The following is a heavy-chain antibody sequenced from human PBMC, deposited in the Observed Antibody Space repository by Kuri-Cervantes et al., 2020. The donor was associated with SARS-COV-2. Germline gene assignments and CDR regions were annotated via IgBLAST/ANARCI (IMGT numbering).Heavy chain of an antibody. CDR3: ARLHCSGSNCFVPPVPNEHHYFAMDV. Sequence: KVSCKGSGCNFVSDWIGWVRQMPGKGLELMALIYPDDSTARYNPSFQGHVTISADKSISTAYLQWSSLKASDTAMYFCARLHCSGSNCFVPPVPNEHHYFAMDVWGQGTTVTVSS. V-gene: IGHV5-51*01. J-gene: IGHJ6*02. CDR1: GCNFVSDW. CDR2: IYPDDSTA. D-gene: IGHD2-2*01.